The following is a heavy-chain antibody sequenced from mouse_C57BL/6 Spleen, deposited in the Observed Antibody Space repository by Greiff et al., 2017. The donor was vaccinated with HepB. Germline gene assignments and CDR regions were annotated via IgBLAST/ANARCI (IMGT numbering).Heavy chain of an antibody. Sequence: QVQLKQSGAELVKPGASVKISCKASGYAFSSYWMNWVKQRPGKGLEWIGQIYPGDGDTNYNGKFKGKATLTADKSSSTAYMQLSSLTSEDSAVYFCAREGPITTVPWFAYWGQGTLVTVSA. CDR2: IYPGDGDT. CDR3: AREGPITTVPWFAY. J-gene: IGHJ3*01. D-gene: IGHD1-1*01. V-gene: IGHV1-80*01. CDR1: GYAFSSYW.